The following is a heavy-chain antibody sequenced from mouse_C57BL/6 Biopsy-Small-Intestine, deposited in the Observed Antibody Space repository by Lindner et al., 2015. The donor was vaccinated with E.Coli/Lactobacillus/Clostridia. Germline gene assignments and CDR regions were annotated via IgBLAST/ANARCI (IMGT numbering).Heavy chain of an antibody. CDR2: ISSGSSTI. V-gene: IGHV5-17*01. Sequence: VQLQESGGGLVKPGGSLKLSCAASGFTFSDYGMHWVRQAPEKGLEWVAYISSGSSTIYYADTVKGRFTISRDNAKNTLFLQMTSLRSEDMAMYYCARRSRDGYYFAYWGQGTLVTVSA. CDR1: GFTFSDYG. J-gene: IGHJ3*01. D-gene: IGHD2-3*01. CDR3: ARRSRDGYYFAY.